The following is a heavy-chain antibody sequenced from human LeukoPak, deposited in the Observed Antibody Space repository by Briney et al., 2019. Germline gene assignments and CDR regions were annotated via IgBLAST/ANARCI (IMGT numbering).Heavy chain of an antibody. Sequence: GGSLRLSCAASGFTFSSYGMHWVRQALGKGLEWVAVIWYDGSNKYYADSVKGRFTISRDNSKNTLYLQMNSLRAEDTAVYYCAREAYSNLGDGGAWFDYWGQGTLVTVSS. J-gene: IGHJ4*02. CDR1: GFTFSSYG. D-gene: IGHD3-16*01. CDR2: IWYDGSNK. CDR3: AREAYSNLGDGGAWFDY. V-gene: IGHV3-33*01.